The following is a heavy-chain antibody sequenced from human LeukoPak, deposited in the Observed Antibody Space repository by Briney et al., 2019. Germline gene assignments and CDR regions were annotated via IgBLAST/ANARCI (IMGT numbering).Heavy chain of an antibody. CDR2: INPSGGST. J-gene: IGHJ4*02. Sequence: ASVKVSCKASGYTFTGYYMHWVRQAPGQGLEWMGIINPSGGSTSYAQKFQGRVTMTRDMSTSTVYMELSSLRSEDTAVYYCARELGSQELLFGYWGQGTLVTVSS. D-gene: IGHD1-26*01. CDR1: GYTFTGYY. CDR3: ARELGSQELLFGY. V-gene: IGHV1-46*01.